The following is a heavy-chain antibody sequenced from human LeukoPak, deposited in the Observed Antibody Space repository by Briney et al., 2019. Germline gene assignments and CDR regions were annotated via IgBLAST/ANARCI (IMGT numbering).Heavy chain of an antibody. V-gene: IGHV4-4*07. CDR3: ARQLAAAGTAGLDY. Sequence: SETLSLTCTVSGGSISGFYWTWIRQAAGKGLEWIGRIYSSGSTNYNPSLKSRVTMSLDTSKNQFSLKVSSVTAADTAVYYCARQLAAAGTAGLDYWSQGTLVTVSS. J-gene: IGHJ4*02. CDR2: IYSSGST. CDR1: GGSISGFY. D-gene: IGHD6-13*01.